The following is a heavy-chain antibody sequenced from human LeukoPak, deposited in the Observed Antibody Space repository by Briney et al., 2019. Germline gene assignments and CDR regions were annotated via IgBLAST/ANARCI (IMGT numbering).Heavy chain of an antibody. Sequence: GGSLRLSCAASGFTFSSYEMNWVRQAPGKGLEWVSYISSSGSTIYYADSVKGRFTISRDNSKNTLYLQMSSLRVEDTAVYYCAKGGYGDHYYYYYYMDVWGKGTPVTISS. CDR3: AKGGYGDHYYYYYYMDV. CDR1: GFTFSSYE. D-gene: IGHD4-17*01. CDR2: ISSSGSTI. J-gene: IGHJ6*03. V-gene: IGHV3-48*03.